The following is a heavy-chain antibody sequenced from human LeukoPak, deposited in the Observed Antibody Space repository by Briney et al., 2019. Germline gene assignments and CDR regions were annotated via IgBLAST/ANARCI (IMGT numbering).Heavy chain of an antibody. V-gene: IGHV3-66*01. CDR1: GYTFTGYY. CDR3: ARMYSSSWYGAFDI. Sequence: GASVKVSCKASGYTFTGYYMHWVRQAPGQGLEWVSVIYSGGSTYYADSVKGRFTISRDNSKNTLYLQMNSLRAEDTAVYYCARMYSSSWYGAFDIWGQGTMVTVSS. D-gene: IGHD6-13*01. J-gene: IGHJ3*02. CDR2: IYSGGST.